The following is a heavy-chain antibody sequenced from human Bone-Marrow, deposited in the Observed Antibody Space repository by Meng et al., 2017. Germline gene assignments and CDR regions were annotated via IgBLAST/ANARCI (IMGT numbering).Heavy chain of an antibody. CDR2: INHSGST. CDR3: ARVGVVVITPNWFDP. D-gene: IGHD3-22*01. J-gene: IGHJ5*02. Sequence: QVQLPQGGAGLLKPSETLSLTCAVYGGSFSGYYWSWIRQPPGKGLEWIGEINHSGSTNYNPSLKSRVTISVDTSKNQFSLKLSSVTAADTAVYYCARVGVVVITPNWFDPWGQGTLVTVSS. CDR1: GGSFSGYY. V-gene: IGHV4-34*01.